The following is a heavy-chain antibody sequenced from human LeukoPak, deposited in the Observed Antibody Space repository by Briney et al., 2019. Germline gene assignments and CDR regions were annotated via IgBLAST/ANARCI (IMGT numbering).Heavy chain of an antibody. CDR1: GFIFSTYS. V-gene: IGHV3-48*04. D-gene: IGHD6-19*01. Sequence: GGSLRLSCAASGFIFSTYSMNWVRQAPGKGLEWVSYISSSSSTTYYADSVKGRFTISRDDAKNSLYLQMNSLRAEDTAVYYCASGRGQWLVRNAFDIWGQGTMVTVSS. CDR2: ISSSSSTT. CDR3: ASGRGQWLVRNAFDI. J-gene: IGHJ3*02.